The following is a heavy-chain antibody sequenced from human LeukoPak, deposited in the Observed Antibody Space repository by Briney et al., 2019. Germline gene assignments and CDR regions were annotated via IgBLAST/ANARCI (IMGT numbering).Heavy chain of an antibody. CDR3: ARPRLRYYDSSGYYYVGYY. CDR1: GYAFTGYY. J-gene: IGHJ4*02. Sequence: ASVKVSCKASGYAFTGYYLHWVQQAPGQGLEWMGWINPNSGGTNYAQNFQGRVTMTRDTSISTAYMELSSLKSDDTAVYYCARPRLRYYDSSGYYYVGYYWGEGTLVTHSS. CDR2: INPNSGGT. D-gene: IGHD3-22*01. V-gene: IGHV1-2*02.